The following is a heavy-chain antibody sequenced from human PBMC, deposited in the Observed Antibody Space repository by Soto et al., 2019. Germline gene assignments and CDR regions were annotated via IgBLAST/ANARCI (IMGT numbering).Heavy chain of an antibody. CDR3: ARGGWYQDY. CDR2: THYNGNT. CDR1: GASISNHY. Sequence: SETLSLTCTVSGASISNHYWSWIRQPPGKGLEWIGYTHYNGNTNYNSSLTSRVTISVDTSKNQFSLGLNSVTAADTAVYFCARGGWYQDYWGRGTLVTVSS. V-gene: IGHV4-59*08. D-gene: IGHD6-19*01. J-gene: IGHJ4*02.